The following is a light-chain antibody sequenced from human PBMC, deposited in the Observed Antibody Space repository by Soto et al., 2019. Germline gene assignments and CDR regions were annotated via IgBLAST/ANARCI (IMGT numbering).Light chain of an antibody. CDR2: AVS. CDR3: SSHNPIGTLQI. J-gene: IGLJ1*01. V-gene: IGLV2-14*01. CDR1: SSDVGGYNY. Sequence: QPVLTQPPSASGSPGQSVTISCTGTSSDVGGYNYVSWYQQHPGKAPKLMIYAVSTRTSGVSNRFSGSKSGNTASLTISGLQAEDEADYYCSSHNPIGTLQIFGPGTKVTVL.